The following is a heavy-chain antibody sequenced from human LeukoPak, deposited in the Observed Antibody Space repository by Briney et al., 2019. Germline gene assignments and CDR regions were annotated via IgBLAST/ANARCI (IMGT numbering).Heavy chain of an antibody. V-gene: IGHV3-21*01. CDR2: ISSSRSYI. CDR1: GFTFSSYN. J-gene: IGHJ6*02. D-gene: IGHD5-18*01. Sequence: GGSLRLSCAASGFTFSSYNMNWVRQAPGKGLEWVSSISSSRSYIYYADSVKGRFTISRDNAKNSLYLQMNSLRAEDTAVYYCARDPVLRGYSYGSYYYGMDVWGRGTRVTVSS. CDR3: ARDPVLRGYSYGSYYYGMDV.